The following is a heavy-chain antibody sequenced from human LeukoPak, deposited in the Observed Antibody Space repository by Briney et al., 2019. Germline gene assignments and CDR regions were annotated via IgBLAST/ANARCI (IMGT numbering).Heavy chain of an antibody. CDR1: GGSISSSGYS. D-gene: IGHD2-21*02. CDR3: ARTPTYCGGDCYYFDP. CDR2: IHHTGST. Sequence: SQTLSLTCAVSGGSISSSGYSWSWIRQPPGKGLEWIGYIHHTGSTYYNPSLKSRVTISVDRSKDQFSLKLSSVTAADTAMYFCARTPTYCGGDCYYFDPWGQGTLVTVSS. V-gene: IGHV4-30-2*01. J-gene: IGHJ5*02.